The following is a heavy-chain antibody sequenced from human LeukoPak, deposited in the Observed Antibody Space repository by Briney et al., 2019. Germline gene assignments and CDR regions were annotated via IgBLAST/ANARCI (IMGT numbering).Heavy chain of an antibody. CDR3: ARPGRGYYGSGSYYKDRCPDNWFDP. CDR2: INPNSGGT. CDR1: GYTFTGYY. V-gene: IGHV1-2*02. Sequence: GASVKVSCKASGYTFTGYYMHWVRQAPGQGLEWMGWINPNSGGTNYAQEFQGRVTMTSDTSISTAYMELSRLRSDDTAVYYCARPGRGYYGSGSYYKDRCPDNWFDPWGQGTLVTVSS. J-gene: IGHJ5*02. D-gene: IGHD3-10*01.